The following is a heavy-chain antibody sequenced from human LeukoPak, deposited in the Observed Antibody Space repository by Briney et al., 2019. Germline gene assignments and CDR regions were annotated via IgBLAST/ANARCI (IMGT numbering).Heavy chain of an antibody. Sequence: SETLSLTCTVSGGSISSYYWGWIRQPPGEGVGGIGYIYYSGSTNYNPSLKSRVTISIDTSKNQFSLKLSSVTAADTAVYYCARENGRSRAFDYWGQGTLVTVSS. CDR1: GGSISSYY. D-gene: IGHD1-26*01. V-gene: IGHV4-59*01. CDR2: IYYSGST. CDR3: ARENGRSRAFDY. J-gene: IGHJ4*02.